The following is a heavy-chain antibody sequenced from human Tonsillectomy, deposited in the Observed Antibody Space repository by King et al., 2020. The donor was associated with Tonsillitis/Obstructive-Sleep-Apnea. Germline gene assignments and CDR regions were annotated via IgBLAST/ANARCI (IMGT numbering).Heavy chain of an antibody. J-gene: IGHJ6*03. V-gene: IGHV4-34*01. CDR1: GGSFSGYY. D-gene: IGHD5-12*01. Sequence: VQLQQWGAGLLKPSETLSLTCAVYGGSFSGYYWNWIRQPPGKGLEWIGELNHGGSTKYNPSLRSRVTISEDTSKNQFSLRLSSVTAADTALYYCARASSGYSDSGYFYYMDVWGKGTTVTVSS. CDR2: LNHGGST. CDR3: ARASSGYSDSGYFYYMDV.